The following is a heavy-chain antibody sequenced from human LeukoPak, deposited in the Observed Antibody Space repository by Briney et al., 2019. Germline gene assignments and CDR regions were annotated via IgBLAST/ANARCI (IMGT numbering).Heavy chain of an antibody. V-gene: IGHV1-8*03. CDR2: MNPNSGNT. Sequence: ASVKVSCKASGYTFTSYDINWVRQATGQGLEWMGWMNPNSGNTGYAQKFQGRVTITRNTSISTAYMELSSLRSEDTAVYYCARGTYYDFWSGYDHVALDYWGQGTLVTVSS. J-gene: IGHJ4*02. CDR1: GYTFTSYD. CDR3: ARGTYYDFWSGYDHVALDY. D-gene: IGHD3-3*01.